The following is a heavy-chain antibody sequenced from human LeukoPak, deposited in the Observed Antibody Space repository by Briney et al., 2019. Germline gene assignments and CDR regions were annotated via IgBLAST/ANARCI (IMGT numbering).Heavy chain of an antibody. D-gene: IGHD1-1*01. Sequence: ASVKVSCKVSGYTFTGYYMHWVRHAPGQGLEWVGGINPNSGGTNYAQKFQGRVTMTRETSISTGYMELSRLRSDDTAVYYCARGDNWNEMWWFDPWGQGTLVTVSS. CDR3: ARGDNWNEMWWFDP. V-gene: IGHV1-2*02. CDR2: INPNSGGT. CDR1: GYTFTGYY. J-gene: IGHJ5*02.